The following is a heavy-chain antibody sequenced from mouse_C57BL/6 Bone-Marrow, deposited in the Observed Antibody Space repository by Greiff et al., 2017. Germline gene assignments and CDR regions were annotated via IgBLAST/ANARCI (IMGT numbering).Heavy chain of an antibody. V-gene: IGHV1-26*01. CDR3: ATANYGSSFTYYYAMDY. J-gene: IGHJ4*01. CDR1: GYTFTDYY. CDR2: INPNNGGT. Sequence: VQLQQSGPELVKPGASVKISCKASGYTFTDYYMNWVKQSPGKSLEWIGDINPNNGGTSYNQKFKGKATLTVDKSSSTAYMELRSLTSEASAVYYCATANYGSSFTYYYAMDYWGQGTSVTVSS. D-gene: IGHD1-1*01.